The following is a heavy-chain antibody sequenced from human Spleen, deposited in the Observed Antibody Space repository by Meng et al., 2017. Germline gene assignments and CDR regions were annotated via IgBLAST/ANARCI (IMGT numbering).Heavy chain of an antibody. CDR3: ARVGMDCGGDCLIDY. Sequence: GEVGRAGRGGRKPGSSVKASCKASGGTFSSYAISWVRQAPGQGLEWMGGIIPIFGTANYAQKFQGRVTMTRDTSTSTVYMELSSLRSEDTAVYYCARVGMDCGGDCLIDYWGQGTLVTVSS. CDR2: IIPIFGTA. V-gene: IGHV1-69*06. D-gene: IGHD2-21*02. CDR1: GGTFSSYA. J-gene: IGHJ4*02.